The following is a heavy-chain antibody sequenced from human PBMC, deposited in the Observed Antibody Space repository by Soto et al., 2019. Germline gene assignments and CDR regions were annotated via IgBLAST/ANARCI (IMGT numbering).Heavy chain of an antibody. CDR3: AKRGLEYSCYDPIPFDY. D-gene: IGHD5-12*01. CDR1: GFTFSSYA. Sequence: GGSLRLSCAASGFTFSSYAMSWVRQAPGKGLEWVSAISGSGGSTYYADSVKGRFTISRDNSKNTLYLQMNSLRAEDTAVYYCAKRGLEYSCYDPIPFDYWGQGTLVTVSS. V-gene: IGHV3-23*01. CDR2: ISGSGGST. J-gene: IGHJ4*02.